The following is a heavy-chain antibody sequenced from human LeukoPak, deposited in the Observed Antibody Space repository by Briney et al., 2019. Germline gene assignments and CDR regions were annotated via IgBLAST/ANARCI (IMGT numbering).Heavy chain of an antibody. CDR2: IYYSGST. CDR1: GGSVSSGSYY. Sequence: SETLSLTCTVSGGSVSSGSYYWSWIRQPPGKGLEWIGYIYYSGSTNYNPSLKSRVTISVDTSKNQFSLKLISVTARDPAVYYWARDTGQRGAPGFFDYGGQGPLVTVSP. J-gene: IGHJ4*02. CDR3: ARDTGQRGAPGFFDY. D-gene: IGHD1-14*01. V-gene: IGHV4-61*01.